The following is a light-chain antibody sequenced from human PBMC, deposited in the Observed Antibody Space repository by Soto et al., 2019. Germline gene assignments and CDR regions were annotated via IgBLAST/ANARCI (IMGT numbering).Light chain of an antibody. V-gene: IGKV3-15*01. CDR1: QSVSSS. CDR3: QQYNSWPLT. Sequence: EIVLTQSPSTLSLSPGERATLSCRASQSVSSSLAWYQQKPGQAPRLLIYGASTRATGIPARFSGSGSGTEFAPTIGSLQSEDFAVYYCQQYNSWPLTFGGGTKVDIK. CDR2: GAS. J-gene: IGKJ4*01.